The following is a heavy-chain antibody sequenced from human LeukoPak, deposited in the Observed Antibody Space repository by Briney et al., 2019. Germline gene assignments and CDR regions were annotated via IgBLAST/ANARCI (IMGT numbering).Heavy chain of an antibody. J-gene: IGHJ5*01. V-gene: IGHV3-7*01. CDR3: ARDGPPVPSIFGIFDS. CDR2: IKQDGSEK. D-gene: IGHD3-3*01. CDR1: GFTFTTYW. Sequence: GGSLRLSCATSGFTFTTYWMNWVRQAPGKGLEWVANIKQDGSEKYYVDSVKGRFTISRDNARNSLYLQMNSLRAEDTAVYYCARDGPPVPSIFGIFDSWGQGTLVTVSS.